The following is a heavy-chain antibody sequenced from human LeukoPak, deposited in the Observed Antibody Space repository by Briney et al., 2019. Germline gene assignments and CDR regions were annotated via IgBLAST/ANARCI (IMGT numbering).Heavy chain of an antibody. V-gene: IGHV4-39*07. CDR2: IYYSGST. D-gene: IGHD4-17*01. Sequence: SETLSLTCTVSGGSISSSSYYWGWIRQPPGKGLEWIGSIYYSGSTYYNPSLKSRVTISVDTSKNQFSLKLSSVTAADTAVYYCARGGDYGDYVDYWGQGTLVTVSS. J-gene: IGHJ4*02. CDR3: ARGGDYGDYVDY. CDR1: GGSISSSSYY.